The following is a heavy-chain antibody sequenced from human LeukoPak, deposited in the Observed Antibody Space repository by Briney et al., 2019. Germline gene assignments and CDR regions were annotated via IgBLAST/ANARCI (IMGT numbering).Heavy chain of an antibody. CDR3: ARQISPGHFDY. V-gene: IGHV5-51*01. D-gene: IGHD1-1*01. Sequence: GESLKISCKGSEYSFTNYWIGWVRQMPGKGLEWMGIISPADSDIRSSPSFQGHVTMSADKTISTAYLQWSNLKASDTAMYYCARQISPGHFDYWGQGTLVTVSS. J-gene: IGHJ4*02. CDR2: ISPADSDI. CDR1: EYSFTNYW.